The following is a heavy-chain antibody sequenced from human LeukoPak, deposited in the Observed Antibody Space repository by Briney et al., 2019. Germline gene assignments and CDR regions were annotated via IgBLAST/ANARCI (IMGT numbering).Heavy chain of an antibody. CDR1: GFTFSSYA. D-gene: IGHD3-10*01. CDR3: ARGGSGSYYKTLSNWFDP. J-gene: IGHJ5*02. CDR2: ISGSGGST. V-gene: IGHV3-23*01. Sequence: PGGSLRLSCAASGFTFSSYAMSWVRQAPGKGLEWVSAISGSGGSTYYADSVKGRFTISRDNSKNTLYLQMNSLRAEDTAVYYCARGGSGSYYKTLSNWFDPWGQGTLVTVSS.